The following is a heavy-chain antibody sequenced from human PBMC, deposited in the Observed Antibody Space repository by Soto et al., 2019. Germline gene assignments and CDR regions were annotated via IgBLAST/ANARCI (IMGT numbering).Heavy chain of an antibody. V-gene: IGHV4-34*01. D-gene: IGHD6-13*01. CDR2: INHSGST. CDR3: ARGIRGAAAGPVDY. CDR1: GGSFSGYY. J-gene: IGHJ4*02. Sequence: SETLSLTXAVYGGSFSGYYWSWIRQPPGKGLEWIGEINHSGSTNYNPSLKSRVTISVDTSKNQFSLKLSSVTAADTAVYYCARGIRGAAAGPVDYWGQGTLVTVSS.